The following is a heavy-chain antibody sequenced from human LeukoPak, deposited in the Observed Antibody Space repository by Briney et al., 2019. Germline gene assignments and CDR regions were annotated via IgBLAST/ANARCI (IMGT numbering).Heavy chain of an antibody. CDR3: ARQSSATIVSAFAF. Sequence: QTGGSLRLSCAASGFTFNTFDMHWVRQAPGKGLEWVAVIWYDGSNKYYADSVKGRFTISRGNSKNTLYLQMNSLRAEDTAVYYCARQSSATIVSAFAFWGQGTMVTVSS. V-gene: IGHV3-33*01. CDR2: IWYDGSNK. J-gene: IGHJ3*01. CDR1: GFTFNTFD. D-gene: IGHD2-15*01.